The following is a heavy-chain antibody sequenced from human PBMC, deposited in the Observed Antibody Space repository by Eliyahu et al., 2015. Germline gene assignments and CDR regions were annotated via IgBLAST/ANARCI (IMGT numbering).Heavy chain of an antibody. D-gene: IGHD4-17*01. CDR3: AFSTTVTTPHAFDI. CDR2: IYTSGST. Sequence: QVQLQESGPGLVKPSETLSLTCTVSGGSISSYYWSWIRQPAGKGLEWIGRIYTSGSTNYNPSLKSRVTMSVDTSKNQFSLKLSSVTAADTAVYYCAFSTTVTTPHAFDIWGQGTMVTVSS. V-gene: IGHV4-4*07. CDR1: GGSISSYY. J-gene: IGHJ3*02.